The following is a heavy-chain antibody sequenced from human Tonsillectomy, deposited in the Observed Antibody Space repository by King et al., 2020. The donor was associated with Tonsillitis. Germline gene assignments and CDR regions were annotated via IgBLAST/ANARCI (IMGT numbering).Heavy chain of an antibody. CDR2: LSWNGGNI. CDR1: GFTFDDYA. J-gene: IGHJ4*02. D-gene: IGHD6-19*01. V-gene: IGHV3-9*01. CDR3: TKGASIRSGWYFDY. Sequence: VQLVESGGGLVQPGRSLRLSCAASGFTFDDYAMHWVRQAPGKGLEWVSGLSWNGGNIAYADSVKGRFTISRDNAKNSLYLQMISLRAEDTALYYCTKGASIRSGWYFDYWGQGTLVTVSS.